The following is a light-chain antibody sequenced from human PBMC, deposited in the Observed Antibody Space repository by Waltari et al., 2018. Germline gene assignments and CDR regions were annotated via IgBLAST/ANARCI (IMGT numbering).Light chain of an antibody. CDR3: QVRDSNTAV. CDR2: RDN. Sequence: SYDLTQPLSVSVALGQTARITCGGNHIGAKSVHWYQQKPGQAPLLVIYRDNTRPSRIPERFSGSNSENTATLTISGAQAADEADYYCQVRDSNTAVFGGGTHLTVL. CDR1: HIGAKS. V-gene: IGLV3-9*01. J-gene: IGLJ7*01.